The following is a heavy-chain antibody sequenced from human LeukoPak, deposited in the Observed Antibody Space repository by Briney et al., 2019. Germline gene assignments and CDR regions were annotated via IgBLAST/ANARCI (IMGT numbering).Heavy chain of an antibody. CDR1: GFIVSDIY. Sequence: GGSLRLSCAASGFIVSDIYMNWVRQAPGKGLEWVAVIWYDGSNKYYADSVKGRFTISRDNSKNTLYLQMNSLRAEDTAVYYCARGPTPNDYGDYGSDYYYGMDVWGQGTTVTVSS. CDR2: IWYDGSNK. J-gene: IGHJ6*02. D-gene: IGHD4-17*01. V-gene: IGHV3-33*08. CDR3: ARGPTPNDYGDYGSDYYYGMDV.